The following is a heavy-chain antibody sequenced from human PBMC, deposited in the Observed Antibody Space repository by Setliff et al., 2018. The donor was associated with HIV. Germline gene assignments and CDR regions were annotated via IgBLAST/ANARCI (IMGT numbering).Heavy chain of an antibody. Sequence: SVKVSCKASGYSFTSYGINWVRQAPGQGLEWMGWISPYNGNTDYAQNFQGRVTMATDTSTSTVYMELRSLISDDTAVYYCARGVLITFGYQNWFDPWGQGTLVTVSS. J-gene: IGHJ5*02. CDR2: ISPYNGNT. CDR3: ARGVLITFGYQNWFDP. D-gene: IGHD3-16*01. V-gene: IGHV1-18*01. CDR1: GYSFTSYG.